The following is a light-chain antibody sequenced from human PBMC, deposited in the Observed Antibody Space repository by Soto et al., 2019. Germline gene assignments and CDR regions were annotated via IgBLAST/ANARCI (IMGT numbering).Light chain of an antibody. CDR1: NGDVGSYDL. J-gene: IGLJ1*01. CDR3: CSYAVSGTYV. V-gene: IGLV2-23*02. Sequence: QSVLTQPASVSGSPGQSITISCTGTNGDVGSYDLVSWYQRYPGEAPKLIIYEVNKRPSGISNRFSGSKSGNTASLTISGLQAEDEAEYDCCSYAVSGTYVFGTGTKVTVL. CDR2: EVN.